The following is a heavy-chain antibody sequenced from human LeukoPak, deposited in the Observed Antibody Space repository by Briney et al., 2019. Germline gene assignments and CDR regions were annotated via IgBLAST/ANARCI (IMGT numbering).Heavy chain of an antibody. CDR1: GGSISSSSYY. J-gene: IGHJ5*02. CDR2: IYYSGST. D-gene: IGHD6-13*01. V-gene: IGHV4-39*01. CDR3: ARSGSSSWYGGSWFDP. Sequence: PSETLSLTCTVSGGSISSSSYYWGWIRQPPGKGLEWIGSIYYSGSTYYNPSLKSRVTISVDTSKNQFSLKLSPVTAADTAVYYCARSGSSSWYGGSWFDPWGQGTLVTVSS.